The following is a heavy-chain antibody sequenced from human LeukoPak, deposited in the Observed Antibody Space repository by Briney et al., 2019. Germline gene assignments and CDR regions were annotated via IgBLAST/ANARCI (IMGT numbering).Heavy chain of an antibody. V-gene: IGHV3-23*01. CDR1: GFTFSIYA. CDR2: FSCSACST. J-gene: IGHJ5*02. D-gene: IGHD6-19*01. Sequence: GGSLRLSCAASGFTFSIYALSWVRQGPGKGLEWVSTFSCSACSTYYAASVKGRFIISSDNSNNTLYLQMNSLRAEDPAVYYCAKDNSGRSHWFDPWGQGTLVTVSS. CDR3: AKDNSGRSHWFDP.